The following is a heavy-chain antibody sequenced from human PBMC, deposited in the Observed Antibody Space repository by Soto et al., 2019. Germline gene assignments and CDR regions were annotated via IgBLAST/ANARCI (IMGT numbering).Heavy chain of an antibody. D-gene: IGHD3-3*02. J-gene: IGHJ6*02. CDR3: SRQISHFRYYYYGMDV. Sequence: EFLQICCKVAGYTCADYWSGWVRQLPGKGLEWMGLIYPGDSDTRYSPSFQGNVTITVDKSTNTAYLHSNTLRASDTAMYYCSRQISHFRYYYYGMDVWGQGTTGTVYS. CDR1: GYTCADYW. V-gene: IGHV5-51*01. CDR2: IYPGDSDT.